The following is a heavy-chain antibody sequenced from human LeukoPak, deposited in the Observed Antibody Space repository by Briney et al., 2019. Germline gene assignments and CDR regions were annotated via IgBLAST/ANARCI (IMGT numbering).Heavy chain of an antibody. CDR2: ITSDGYTT. Sequence: GGSLRLSCAASGFPFSNYAMSWVRQAPGEGLVWVSRITSDGYTTNYADSVKGRFTISRDNAKNTPYLQMNSLRDEDTAVYYCVRGAVTGQQCDNWGQGTLVTVSS. J-gene: IGHJ4*02. D-gene: IGHD2-21*02. CDR1: GFPFSNYA. CDR3: VRGAVTGQQCDN. V-gene: IGHV3-74*01.